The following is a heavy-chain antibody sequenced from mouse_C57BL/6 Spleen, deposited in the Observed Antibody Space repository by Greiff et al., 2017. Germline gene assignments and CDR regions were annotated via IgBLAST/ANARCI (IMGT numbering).Heavy chain of an antibody. Sequence: QVQLPQSGPELVKPGASVKLSCKASGYNFTSYDITWVKQRPGQGLEWLGWLYPRDGSPQYHEKFTGPATLTVDTSSSTAYMELHSLTSEDSAVYFCARGGTGAMDYWGQGTSVTVSS. D-gene: IGHD4-1*01. V-gene: IGHV1-85*01. CDR1: GYNFTSYD. CDR3: ARGGTGAMDY. J-gene: IGHJ4*01. CDR2: LYPRDGSP.